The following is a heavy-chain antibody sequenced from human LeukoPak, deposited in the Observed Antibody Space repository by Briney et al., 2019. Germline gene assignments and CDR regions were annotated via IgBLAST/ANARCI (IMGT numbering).Heavy chain of an antibody. J-gene: IGHJ1*01. Sequence: SETLSLTCSVSGGSISSYYWSWIRQPPGKGLEWIGYVYSSGSTNYNPSLKSRVTISIDTSKNRFSLKLSSVTAADTAVYYCASTMPVVPATYFQHWGQGTLVTVSS. CDR2: VYSSGST. CDR3: ASTMPVVPATYFQH. CDR1: GGSISSYY. V-gene: IGHV4-59*01. D-gene: IGHD2-2*01.